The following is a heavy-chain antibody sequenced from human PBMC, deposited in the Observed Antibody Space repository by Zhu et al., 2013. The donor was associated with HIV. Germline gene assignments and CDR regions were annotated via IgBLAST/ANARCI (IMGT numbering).Heavy chain of an antibody. CDR2: ISAYNGNT. V-gene: IGHV1-18*01. CDR1: GYTFTSYG. J-gene: IGHJ2*01. Sequence: QVQLVQSGAEVKKPGASVKVSCKASGYTFTSYGISWVRQAPGQGLEWMGWISAYNGNTNYAQKLQGRVTMTTDTSTSTAYMELRSLRSDDTAVYYCARMSPSDGDYGGWYFDLVGPWHPGHCLL. D-gene: IGHD4-17*01. CDR3: ARMSPSDGDYGGWYFDL.